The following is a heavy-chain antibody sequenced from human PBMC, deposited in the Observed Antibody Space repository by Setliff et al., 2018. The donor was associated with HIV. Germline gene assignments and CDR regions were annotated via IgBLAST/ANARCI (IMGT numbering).Heavy chain of an antibody. D-gene: IGHD3-22*01. CDR1: GGSIISDSSS. Sequence: SETLSLTCTVSGGSIISDSSSWTWIRQHPGKGLEWIGCIFNSGSTHYKPSLKSRLTISLDTSKSQFSLNLRSVTAADTAVYYCARDLSTDSSGPYYHMDVWGRGTTVTVSS. V-gene: IGHV4-31*03. J-gene: IGHJ6*03. CDR3: ARDLSTDSSGPYYHMDV. CDR2: IFNSGST.